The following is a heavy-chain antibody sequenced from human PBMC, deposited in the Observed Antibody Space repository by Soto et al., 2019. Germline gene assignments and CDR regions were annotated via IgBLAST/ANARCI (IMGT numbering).Heavy chain of an antibody. CDR1: GGHISNDNW. CDR2: IYHTGST. J-gene: IGHJ4*02. V-gene: IGHV4-4*02. D-gene: IGHD1-26*01. CDR3: ARWIYSGSYFDY. Sequence: QVQLQESGPGLVKPSGTLSLTCAVSGGHISNDNWWSWVRQPPGKGLEWIGEIYHTGSTNYNPSLKSRVTISVDKSKNQFSLKLSSVTAADTALYYCARWIYSGSYFDYWGQGTLVTVSS.